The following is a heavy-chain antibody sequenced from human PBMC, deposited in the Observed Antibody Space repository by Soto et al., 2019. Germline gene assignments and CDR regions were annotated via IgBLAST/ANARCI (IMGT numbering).Heavy chain of an antibody. Sequence: GESLKISCKGSGYSFTSYWIGWVRQMPGKGLEWMGIIYPGDSDTRYSPSFQGQVTISADKSISTAYLPWSSLKASDTAMYYCARFPLMAYYDSSGYYSDWGQGTLVTVSS. CDR3: ARFPLMAYYDSSGYYSD. CDR2: IYPGDSDT. CDR1: GYSFTSYW. V-gene: IGHV5-51*01. D-gene: IGHD3-22*01. J-gene: IGHJ4*02.